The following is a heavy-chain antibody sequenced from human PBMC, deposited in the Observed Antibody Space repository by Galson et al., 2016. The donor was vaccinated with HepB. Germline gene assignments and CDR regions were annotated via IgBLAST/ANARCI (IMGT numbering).Heavy chain of an antibody. CDR3: ATDFDTGRQSHNHYGLDV. Sequence: SVKVSCKALEFTFPTSAVQRLRQARGQRPEWLGWIVVGSGDTNYAQKFPDRVTITWDKSTSAGYIEMRKLRSEDTAVYYCATDFDTGRQSHNHYGLDVWGQGTTVTVS. CDR2: IVVGSGDT. CDR1: EFTFPTSA. J-gene: IGHJ6*02. D-gene: IGHD1-1*01. V-gene: IGHV1-58*01.